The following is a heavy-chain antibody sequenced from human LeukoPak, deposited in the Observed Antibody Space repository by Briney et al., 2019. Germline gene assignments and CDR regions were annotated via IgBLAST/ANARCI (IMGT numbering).Heavy chain of an antibody. V-gene: IGHV1-2*02. Sequence: GASVKVSCKASGYTFTGYYMHWVRQAPGQGLEWMGWINPNSGGTNYAQKFQGRVTMTRDTSISTAYMELSRLRSDDTAVYYCARLAGYSYGLGPDYWGQGTLVTVSS. D-gene: IGHD5-18*01. CDR1: GYTFTGYY. CDR2: INPNSGGT. J-gene: IGHJ4*02. CDR3: ARLAGYSYGLGPDY.